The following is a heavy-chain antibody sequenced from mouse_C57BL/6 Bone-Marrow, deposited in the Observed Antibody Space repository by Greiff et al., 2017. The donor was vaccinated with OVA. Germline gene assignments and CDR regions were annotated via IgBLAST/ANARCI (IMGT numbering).Heavy chain of an antibody. CDR3: ARYEELTGSFYWYFDV. Sequence: EVQLMESGGGLVQPGGSLSLSCAASGFTFTDYYMSWVRQPPGQALEWLGFISNKANGYTTEYSASVKGRFTISRDNSQSILYLQMNALRDEDSANYYGARYEELTGSFYWYFDVWGTGTTVTVSS. CDR2: ISNKANGYTT. D-gene: IGHD4-1*01. V-gene: IGHV7-3*01. J-gene: IGHJ1*03. CDR1: GFTFTDYY.